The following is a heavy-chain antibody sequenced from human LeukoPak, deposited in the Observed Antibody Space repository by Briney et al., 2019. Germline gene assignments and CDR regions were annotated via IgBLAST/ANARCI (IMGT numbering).Heavy chain of an antibody. CDR3: ARTAYCGGDCSSPLDAFDI. D-gene: IGHD2-21*02. CDR1: GFTFSSYA. CDR2: ISGSGGST. V-gene: IGHV3-23*01. Sequence: PGGSLRLSCAASGFTFSSYAMSWVRQAPGKGLEWVSAISGSGGSTYYADSVKGRFTISRDNSKNTLYLQMNSLRAEDTAVYYCARTAYCGGDCSSPLDAFDIWGQGTMVTVSS. J-gene: IGHJ3*02.